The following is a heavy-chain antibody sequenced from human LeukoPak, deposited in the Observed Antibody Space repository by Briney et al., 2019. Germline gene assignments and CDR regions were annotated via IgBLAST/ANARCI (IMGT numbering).Heavy chain of an antibody. D-gene: IGHD2-2*01. CDR1: GYKFSSYW. V-gene: IGHV5-51*01. CDR2: INPDDSDI. J-gene: IGHJ4*02. Sequence: GESLKISCKGSGYKFSSYWIGWVRQMSGKGLEWMGVINPDDSDIRYSPSFEGQVTISADKSTSTAYLQWNSLEASDTAMHYCARVVVPAAISYWGQGTPVTVFS. CDR3: ARVVVPAAISY.